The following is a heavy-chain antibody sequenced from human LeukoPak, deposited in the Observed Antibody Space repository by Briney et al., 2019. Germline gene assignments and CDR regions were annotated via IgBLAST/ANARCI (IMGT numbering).Heavy chain of an antibody. CDR2: INEDGGGR. CDR3: ARDNLRYCSSTSCYVLDY. D-gene: IGHD2-2*01. CDR1: GFTFSTYW. V-gene: IGHV3-7*01. J-gene: IGHJ4*02. Sequence: GGSLRLSCAASGFTFSTYWRTWVRQAPGKGLEWVANINEDGGGRYYVDSVEGRFTISRDNAKNSLYLQMNSLRAEDTAVYYCARDNLRYCSSTSCYVLDYWGQGTLVTVSS.